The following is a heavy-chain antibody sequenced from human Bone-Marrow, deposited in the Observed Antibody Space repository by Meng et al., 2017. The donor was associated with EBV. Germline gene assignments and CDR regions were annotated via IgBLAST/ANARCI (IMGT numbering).Heavy chain of an antibody. Sequence: QVQLVQPAEVVEKPGSSVKVSCKTSGVPFRYYAISWVRQAPGQGLEWLGGFLPRLGAPNYAQKFHGRVKITADESTSTHYMDLSSLRSEDTAIYYCASESGRGYTPDYWGQGTLVTVSS. CDR2: FLPRLGAP. J-gene: IGHJ4*02. V-gene: IGHV1-69*01. D-gene: IGHD3-10*01. CDR3: ASESGRGYTPDY. CDR1: GVPFRYYA.